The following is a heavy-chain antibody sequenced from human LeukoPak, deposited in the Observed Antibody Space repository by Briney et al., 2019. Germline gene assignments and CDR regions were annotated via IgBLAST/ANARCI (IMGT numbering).Heavy chain of an antibody. J-gene: IGHJ6*03. CDR3: AKDRTGNDYYYQYMDV. CDR2: ISWNSGSM. V-gene: IGHV3-9*01. Sequence: PGGSLRLSCAASGFTFDDYAMHWVRQAPGKGLEWVSGISWNSGSMGYADSVKGRFTVSRDNSKNTLYLQMNSLRAEDTAVYYCAKDRTGNDYYYQYMDVWGKGTTVTVSS. D-gene: IGHD1-1*01. CDR1: GFTFDDYA.